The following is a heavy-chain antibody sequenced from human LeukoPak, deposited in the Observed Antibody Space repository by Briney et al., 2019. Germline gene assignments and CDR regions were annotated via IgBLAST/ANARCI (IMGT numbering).Heavy chain of an antibody. V-gene: IGHV3-9*01. CDR3: AKDRSTVTEVNYFDY. CDR2: ISWNSGSI. CDR1: GFTFDDYA. Sequence: GGSLRLSCAASGFTFDDYAMHWVRQAPGKGLEWVSGISWNSGSIGYADSVKGRFTISRDNSKNTLYLQMNSLRAEDTAVYYCAKDRSTVTEVNYFDYWGQGTLVTVSS. J-gene: IGHJ4*02. D-gene: IGHD4-17*01.